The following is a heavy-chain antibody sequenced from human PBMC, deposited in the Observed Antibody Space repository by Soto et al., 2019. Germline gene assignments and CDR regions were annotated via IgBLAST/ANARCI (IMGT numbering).Heavy chain of an antibody. Sequence: SQTLSLTCAISGDSVSSNSAAWNWIRQSPSRGLEWLGRTYYRSKWYNDYAVSVKSRITINPDTSKNQFSLQLNSVTPEDTAVYYCARDTSRQLWPHYYYYGMDVWGQGTTVTSP. J-gene: IGHJ6*02. CDR3: ARDTSRQLWPHYYYYGMDV. V-gene: IGHV6-1*01. D-gene: IGHD5-18*01. CDR1: GDSVSSNSAA. CDR2: TYYRSKWYN.